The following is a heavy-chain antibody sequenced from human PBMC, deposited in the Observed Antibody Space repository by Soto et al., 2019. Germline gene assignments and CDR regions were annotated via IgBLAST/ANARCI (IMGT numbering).Heavy chain of an antibody. Sequence: EVQLLESGGGLVQPGGSLRLSWAASGFTFSGSAMTWVPRAPGKGREWVATISPSGGSPYYTDPVRGRFTISRDNSKNTLSLQMNSLRAEDTAVYYCAKHPRGDGWQPFDLWGRGTLVTVSP. D-gene: IGHD2-21*01. CDR1: GFTFSGSA. V-gene: IGHV3-23*01. CDR3: AKHPRGDGWQPFDL. CDR2: ISPSGGSP. J-gene: IGHJ2*01.